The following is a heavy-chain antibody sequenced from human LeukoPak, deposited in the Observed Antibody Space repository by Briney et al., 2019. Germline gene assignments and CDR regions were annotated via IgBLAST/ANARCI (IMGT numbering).Heavy chain of an antibody. V-gene: IGHV3-48*01. CDR2: IGTSSNII. CDR3: ARETAGSGSYYRYFQH. Sequence: PGGSLRLSCAASGFTFSSYSMNWVRQAPGKGLEWVSYIGTSSNIIYYADSVKGRFTISRDNSKNTLYLHMDSLRGEDTAVYYCARETAGSGSYYRYFQHWGQGTLVTVSS. J-gene: IGHJ1*01. CDR1: GFTFSSYS. D-gene: IGHD1-26*01.